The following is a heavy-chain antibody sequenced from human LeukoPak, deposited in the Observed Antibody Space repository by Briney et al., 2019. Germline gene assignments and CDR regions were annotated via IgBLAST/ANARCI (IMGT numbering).Heavy chain of an antibody. D-gene: IGHD4-17*01. Sequence: ASVKVSCKASGYTFTSYYMHWVRQAPGQGLEWMGIINPSGGSTSYAQKSQGRVTMTRDTSTSTVYMELRSLRSDDTAVYYCARGDYGDYDYWGQGTLVTVCS. CDR3: ARGDYGDYDY. J-gene: IGHJ4*02. CDR2: INPSGGST. CDR1: GYTFTSYY. V-gene: IGHV1-46*01.